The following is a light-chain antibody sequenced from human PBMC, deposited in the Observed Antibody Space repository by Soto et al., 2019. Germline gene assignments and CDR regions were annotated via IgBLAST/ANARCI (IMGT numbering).Light chain of an antibody. CDR1: DTDIGGYNY. CDR3: AAWDDSLNGWI. CDR2: EVN. J-gene: IGLJ3*02. V-gene: IGLV2-14*01. Sequence: QSVLTQPASVSGSPGQSITISCTGTDTDIGGYNYVSWYQQHPGQAPKLMLSEVNNRPSDVSNRFSGSKSGTSASLVISGLQSEDEASYFCAAWDDSLNGWIFGGGTKVTVL.